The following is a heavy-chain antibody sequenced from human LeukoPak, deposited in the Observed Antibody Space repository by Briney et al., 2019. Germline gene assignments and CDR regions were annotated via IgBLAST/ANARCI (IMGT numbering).Heavy chain of an antibody. V-gene: IGHV3-15*01. CDR3: TTGYYDFWSGYYQN. Sequence: GGSLRLSCAASGFTLSNVWMSWVRQAPGKGLEWVGRIKSKTDGGTTDYAAPVKGRFTISRDDSKNTLYLQMNSLKTEDTAVYYCTTGYYDFWSGYYQNWGQGTLVTVSS. CDR1: GFTLSNVW. D-gene: IGHD3-3*01. J-gene: IGHJ4*02. CDR2: IKSKTDGGTT.